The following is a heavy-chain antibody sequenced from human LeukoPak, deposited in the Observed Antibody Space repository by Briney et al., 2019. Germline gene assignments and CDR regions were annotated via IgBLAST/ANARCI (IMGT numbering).Heavy chain of an antibody. CDR1: GGSTSSYY. J-gene: IGHJ5*01. V-gene: IGHV4-59*01. CDR2: IYYSGNT. CDR3: ARGTDDSWEGWFDS. Sequence: ETLSLTCTVSGGSTSSYYWSWIRQPPGKGLEWIGYIYYSGNTNYNPSLKSRVTISVDTSKNQFSLKLSSVTAADTAVYYCARGTDDSWEGWFDSWGQGTLVTVSS. D-gene: IGHD6-13*01.